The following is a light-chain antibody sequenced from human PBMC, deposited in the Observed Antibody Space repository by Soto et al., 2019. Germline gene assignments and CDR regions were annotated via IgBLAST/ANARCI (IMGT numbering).Light chain of an antibody. CDR1: SSVVGGYNY. V-gene: IGLV2-14*01. CDR2: DVS. J-gene: IGLJ1*01. CDR3: SSYTSSSSYD. Sequence: QSALTQPASVSGSPGQSITISCTGTSSVVGGYNYVSWYQQHPGKAPKLMIYDVSNRPSGVSNRFSGSKSGNTASLTISGLQAEDEADYYCSSYTSSSSYDFGTGTKVPV.